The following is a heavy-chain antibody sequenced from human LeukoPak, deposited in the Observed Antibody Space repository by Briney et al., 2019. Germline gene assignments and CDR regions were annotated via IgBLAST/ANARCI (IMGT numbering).Heavy chain of an antibody. Sequence: PGGSLRLSRAASGITFNDAWMSWVRQAPGKGLEWVGRIKTIKEDGTTDYAAPVKGRFTISRDDSENTLYLQMKSLKTEDTAVYYCATEDYYGSGYDFWGQGTLVTVSS. J-gene: IGHJ4*02. D-gene: IGHD3-10*01. V-gene: IGHV3-15*05. CDR1: GITFNDAW. CDR3: ATEDYYGSGYDF. CDR2: IKTIKEDGTT.